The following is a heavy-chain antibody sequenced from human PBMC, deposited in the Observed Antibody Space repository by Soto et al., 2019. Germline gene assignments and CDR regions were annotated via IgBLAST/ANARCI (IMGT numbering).Heavy chain of an antibody. CDR1: GGSISSYY. V-gene: IGHV4-59*01. Sequence: SETLSLTCTVSGGSISSYYWSWIRQPPGKGLEWIGYIYYSGSTNYNPSLKSRVTISVDTSKNQFSLKLSSVTAADTAVYCCARDRRAHYDFWSGYQPDYYGMDVWGQGTTVTVSS. CDR3: ARDRRAHYDFWSGYQPDYYGMDV. D-gene: IGHD3-3*01. J-gene: IGHJ6*02. CDR2: IYYSGST.